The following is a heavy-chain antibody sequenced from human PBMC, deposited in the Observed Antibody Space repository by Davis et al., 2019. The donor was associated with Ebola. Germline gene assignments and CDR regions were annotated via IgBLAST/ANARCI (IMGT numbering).Heavy chain of an antibody. CDR3: ARVGCSDANCYENWSDP. D-gene: IGHD2-15*01. CDR2: SSAYNGYR. CDR1: GYAFTSYG. J-gene: IGHJ5*02. Sequence: ASVKVSCKASGYAFTSYGITWVRQAPGQGLERMGWSSAYNGYRNYAQKFQGRVTMTIDTSTSTGYMDLRSLTSDDTAVYYCARVGCSDANCYENWSDPWGQGTLVTV. V-gene: IGHV1-18*01.